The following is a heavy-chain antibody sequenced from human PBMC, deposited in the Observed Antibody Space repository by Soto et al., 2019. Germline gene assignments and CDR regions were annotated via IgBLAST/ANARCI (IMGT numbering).Heavy chain of an antibody. CDR2: INHSGST. J-gene: IGHJ4*02. D-gene: IGHD3-22*01. CDR1: GGSFSGYY. CDR3: ARGSTMIVVGGIGDRDYFDY. Sequence: SETLSLTCAVYGGSFSGYYWRWIRQPPGKGLEWIGEINHSGSTNYNPSLKSRVTISVDTSKNQSSLKLSSVTAADTAVYYCARGSTMIVVGGIGDRDYFDYWGQGTLVTVSS. V-gene: IGHV4-34*01.